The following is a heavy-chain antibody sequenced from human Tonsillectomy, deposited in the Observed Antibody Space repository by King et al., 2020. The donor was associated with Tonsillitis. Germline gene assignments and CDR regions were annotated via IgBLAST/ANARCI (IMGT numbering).Heavy chain of an antibody. J-gene: IGHJ4*02. D-gene: IGHD3-22*01. V-gene: IGHV3-23*03. Sequence: VQLVESGGGLVQPGGSLRLSCAASGFTFSSYAMTWVRQAPGKGLEWVSVIYSGGTSTYYADSVKGRLTISRDDSKNTLYLQMNSLRAEDTAVYYCAKDGYYHSSGYYYTYWGQGTLVTVSS. CDR1: GFTFSSYA. CDR3: AKDGYYHSSGYYYTY. CDR2: IYSGGTST.